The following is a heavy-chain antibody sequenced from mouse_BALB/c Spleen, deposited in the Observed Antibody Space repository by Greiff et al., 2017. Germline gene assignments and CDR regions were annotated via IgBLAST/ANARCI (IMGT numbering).Heavy chain of an antibody. V-gene: IGHV5-6*02. CDR1: GFTFSSYG. J-gene: IGHJ2*01. CDR3: ARHGKLLRYFDY. CDR2: ISSGGSYT. Sequence: EVKLVESGGDLVKPGGSLKLSCAASGFTFSSYGMSWVRQTPDKRLEWVATISSGGSYTYYPDSVKGRFTISRDNAKNTLYLQMSSLKSEDTAMYYCARHGKLLRYFDYWGQGTTLTVSS. D-gene: IGHD1-1*01.